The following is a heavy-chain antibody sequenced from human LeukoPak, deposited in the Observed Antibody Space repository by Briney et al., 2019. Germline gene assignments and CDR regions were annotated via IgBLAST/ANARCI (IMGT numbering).Heavy chain of an antibody. CDR1: GYTFTGYY. J-gene: IGHJ5*02. V-gene: IGHV1-2*02. CDR2: INPNSGGT. CDR3: ARVSPPSRYGDYAVWFDP. Sequence: ASVKVSCKASGYTFTGYYMHWVRQAPGQGLEWMGWINPNSGGTNYAQKFQGRVTMTRDTSISTAYMELSRLRSDDTAVYYCARVSPPSRYGDYAVWFDPWGQGTLVTVSS. D-gene: IGHD4-17*01.